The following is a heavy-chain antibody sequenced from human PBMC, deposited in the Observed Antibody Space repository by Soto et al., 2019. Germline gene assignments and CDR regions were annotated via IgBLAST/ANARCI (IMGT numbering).Heavy chain of an antibody. CDR2: IYSGGAT. J-gene: IGHJ4*02. V-gene: IGHV3-66*01. CDR3: ARDGTYNWV. D-gene: IGHD1-1*01. CDR1: GFTVSNNY. Sequence: EVQMVESGGGLVQPGGSLRLSCAASGFTVSNNYMRWVRQAPGKGLEWVSLIYSGGATYYADSVKGRFTISRDNSKNTLYLQMNSLRAEDTAVYYCARDGTYNWVWGQGILVTVSS.